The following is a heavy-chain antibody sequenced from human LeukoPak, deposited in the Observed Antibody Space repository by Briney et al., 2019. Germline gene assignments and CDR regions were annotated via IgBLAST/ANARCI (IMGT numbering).Heavy chain of an antibody. D-gene: IGHD2-8*02. J-gene: IGHJ6*02. CDR1: GFTFSTFA. Sequence: GGSLRLSCVASGFTFSTFAMYWLRQAPGKGLEWVSAIGANVGSTSYADSVRGRFTISRDNSRNTLYLQMSSLRTDDTATYYCTKSTDYWYYGMDVWGQGTTVTVSS. V-gene: IGHV3-23*01. CDR3: TKSTDYWYYGMDV. CDR2: IGANVGST.